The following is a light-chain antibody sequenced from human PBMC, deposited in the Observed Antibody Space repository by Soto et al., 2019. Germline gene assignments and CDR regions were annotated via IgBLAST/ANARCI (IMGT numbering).Light chain of an antibody. Sequence: VLTQSPGTLSLSPGERATISCRASQSISSNYLAWYQHKPGQAPRLLIYGASSRATGTPHRFSGSGSGTDFTLTISRLEPEDCGVYYCQQYGSSSYTFGQGTKLEIK. J-gene: IGKJ2*01. CDR1: QSISSNY. CDR2: GAS. V-gene: IGKV3-20*01. CDR3: QQYGSSSYT.